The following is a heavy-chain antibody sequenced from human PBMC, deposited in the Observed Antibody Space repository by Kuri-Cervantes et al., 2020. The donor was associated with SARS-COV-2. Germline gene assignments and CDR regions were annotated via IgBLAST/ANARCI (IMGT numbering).Heavy chain of an antibody. Sequence: ASVKVSCKASGYTFTGYYMHWVRQAPGQGLEWMGWINPNSGGTNYAQKFQGWVTMTRDTSISTAYMELSRLRSDDTAVYYCARRILSITMIVVVITPLDYWGQGTLVTVSS. CDR1: GYTFTGYY. J-gene: IGHJ4*02. CDR3: ARRILSITMIVVVITPLDY. CDR2: INPNSGGT. V-gene: IGHV1-2*04. D-gene: IGHD3-22*01.